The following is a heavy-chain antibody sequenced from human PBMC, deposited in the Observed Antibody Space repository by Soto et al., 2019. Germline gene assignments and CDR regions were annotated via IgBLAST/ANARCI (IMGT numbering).Heavy chain of an antibody. CDR3: ARKDKSGYFNWFDP. J-gene: IGHJ5*02. CDR2: IFPSDSDT. CDR1: GYRFTSYW. D-gene: IGHD3-22*01. Sequence: LRISCRTSGYRFTSYWIAWVRQMPGKGLEWMGIIFPSDSDTRYSPSFQGQVTISADRSTSTVFLQWASLKASDTAVYFCARKDKSGYFNWFDPWGQGTLVTV. V-gene: IGHV5-51*01.